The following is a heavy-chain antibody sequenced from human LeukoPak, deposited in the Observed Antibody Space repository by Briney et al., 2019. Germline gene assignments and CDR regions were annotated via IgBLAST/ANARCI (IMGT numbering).Heavy chain of an antibody. CDR3: ARVGDYYDSSGYYYALDY. CDR2: ISAYNGNT. J-gene: IGHJ4*02. D-gene: IGHD3-22*01. CDR1: GYTFTSYG. Sequence: ASVKVSCKASGYTFTSYGISWVRQAPGQGLEWMGWISAYNGNTNYAQKLQGRVTMTTDTSTSTAYVELRSLRSDDTAVYYCARVGDYYDSSGYYYALDYWGQGTLVTVSS. V-gene: IGHV1-18*01.